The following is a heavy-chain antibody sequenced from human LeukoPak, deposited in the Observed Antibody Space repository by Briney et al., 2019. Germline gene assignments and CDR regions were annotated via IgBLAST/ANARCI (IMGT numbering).Heavy chain of an antibody. D-gene: IGHD1-26*01. CDR2: INDDGSYT. CDR3: AREIQAPGKTLEY. CDR1: RFTFSSYW. Sequence: GGSLRLSCAASRFTFSSYWVHWVRQAPGKGLVWVSRINDDGSYTAYADSVRGRFTIPRDNAKNTLYLQMDSLRVEDTAQYYCAREIQAPGKTLEYWGQGTLATVSS. J-gene: IGHJ4*02. V-gene: IGHV3-74*01.